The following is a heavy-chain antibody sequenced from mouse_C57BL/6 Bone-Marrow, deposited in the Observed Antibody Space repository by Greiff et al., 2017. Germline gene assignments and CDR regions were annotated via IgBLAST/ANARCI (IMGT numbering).Heavy chain of an antibody. CDR2: IDPSDSYT. V-gene: IGHV1-50*01. CDR3: ARREAHYYGWFAY. CDR1: GYTFTSYW. Sequence: QVQLQQPGAELVKPGASVKLSCKASGYTFTSYWMQWVKQRPGQGLEWIGEIDPSDSYTNYNQKFKGKATLTVDTSSSTAYMQLSSLTSEDSAVYYCARREAHYYGWFAYWGQGTLVTVSA. D-gene: IGHD1-1*01. J-gene: IGHJ3*01.